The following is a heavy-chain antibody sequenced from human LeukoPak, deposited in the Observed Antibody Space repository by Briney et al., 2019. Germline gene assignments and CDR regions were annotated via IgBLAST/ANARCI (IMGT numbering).Heavy chain of an antibody. D-gene: IGHD3-10*01. Sequence: ASVNVSCKASGYTFISYAISWVRQAPGQGLEWMGWISAYNGNTNYAQNLQGRVTLTTDTSTSTAYMELRSLRSDDTAMYYCARDYYGSGSSWGQGTLVTVSS. CDR1: GYTFISYA. V-gene: IGHV1-18*01. J-gene: IGHJ5*02. CDR3: ARDYYGSGSS. CDR2: ISAYNGNT.